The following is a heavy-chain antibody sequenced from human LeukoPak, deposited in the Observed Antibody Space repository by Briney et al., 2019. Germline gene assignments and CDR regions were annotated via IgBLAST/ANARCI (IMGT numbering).Heavy chain of an antibody. CDR3: GRGRFLEWLLYYPTFDY. J-gene: IGHJ4*02. Sequence: SVKVSCKASGGTFISYAISWVRQAPGQGLEWMGGIIPIFGTANYAQKFQGRVTITADESTSTAYMELSSLRSEDPAVDYRGRGRFLEWLLYYPTFDYWAQGTLVTVSS. CDR1: GGTFISYA. CDR2: IIPIFGTA. D-gene: IGHD3-3*01. V-gene: IGHV1-69*01.